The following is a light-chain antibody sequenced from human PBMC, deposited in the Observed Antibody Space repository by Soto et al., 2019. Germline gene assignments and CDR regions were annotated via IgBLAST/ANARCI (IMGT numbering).Light chain of an antibody. V-gene: IGKV3-20*01. J-gene: IGKJ1*01. CDR2: GAS. CDR1: QNVSSSY. CDR3: QQYGSSPKT. Sequence: EIVLTQSPGTLSLSPGERATLSCRASQNVSSSYLAWYQQKPGQAPRHLIYGASSRATGIPDRFSGSGSGTDFTLTISRLEPEDFAVYYCQQYGSSPKTFGQGTKVEIK.